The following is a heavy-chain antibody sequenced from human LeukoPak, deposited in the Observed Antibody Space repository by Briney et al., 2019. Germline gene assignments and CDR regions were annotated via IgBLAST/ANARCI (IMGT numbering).Heavy chain of an antibody. CDR1: GGSFSGYY. CDR3: ARARIRGSSGYYSAYYFDY. D-gene: IGHD3-22*01. Sequence: PSETLSLTCAVYGGSFSGYYWSWIRQPPGKGLESIGEINHSGSTNYNPSLKSRVTISVDTSKNQFSLKLSSVTAADTAVFYCARARIRGSSGYYSAYYFDYWGQGTLVTVSS. CDR2: INHSGST. V-gene: IGHV4-34*01. J-gene: IGHJ4*02.